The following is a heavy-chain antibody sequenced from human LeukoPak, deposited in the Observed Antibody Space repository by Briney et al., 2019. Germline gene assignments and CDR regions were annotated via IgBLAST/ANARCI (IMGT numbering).Heavy chain of an antibody. Sequence: GGSLRLSCTVSGFTFGDYAMSWVRQAPGKGLEWVSFIRSKAYGGTTEYAASVKGRFTISRDDSKSIAYLQMNSLKTEDTAVYYCTRDGAPTYYDSSGYYSWGQGTLVTVSS. CDR2: IRSKAYGGTT. V-gene: IGHV3-49*04. D-gene: IGHD3-22*01. CDR3: TRDGAPTYYDSSGYYS. CDR1: GFTFGDYA. J-gene: IGHJ4*02.